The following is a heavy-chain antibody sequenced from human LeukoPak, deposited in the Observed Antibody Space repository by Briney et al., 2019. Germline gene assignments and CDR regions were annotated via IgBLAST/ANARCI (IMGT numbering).Heavy chain of an antibody. CDR2: IIPIFGTA. J-gene: IGHJ4*02. D-gene: IGHD2-21*02. V-gene: IGHV1-69*13. Sequence: SVKVSCKASGGTFSSYAISWVRQAPGQGLEWMGGIIPIFGTANYAQKFQGRVTITADESTSTAYMELSSLRSEDTAVYYCARDRWVGCGGDCYACYFDYWGQGTLVTVSS. CDR1: GGTFSSYA. CDR3: ARDRWVGCGGDCYACYFDY.